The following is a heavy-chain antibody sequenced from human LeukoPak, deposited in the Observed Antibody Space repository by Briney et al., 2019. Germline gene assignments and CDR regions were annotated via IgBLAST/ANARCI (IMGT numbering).Heavy chain of an antibody. J-gene: IGHJ6*03. D-gene: IGHD6-19*01. V-gene: IGHV3-20*04. Sequence: GGSLRLSCAAPGFTFDDYGMSWVRQAPGKGLEWVSGINWNGGSTGYADSVKGRFTISRDNAKNSLYLQMNSLRAEDTALYYCARGSVATPSSGWNPDFYYYMDVWGKGTTVTVSS. CDR1: GFTFDDYG. CDR2: INWNGGST. CDR3: ARGSVATPSSGWNPDFYYYMDV.